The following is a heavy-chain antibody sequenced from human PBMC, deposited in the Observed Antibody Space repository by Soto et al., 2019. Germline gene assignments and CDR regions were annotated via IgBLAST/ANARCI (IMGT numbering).Heavy chain of an antibody. CDR3: AKVSIIVVVVAAPNWFDP. V-gene: IGHV3-23*01. Sequence: EVQLLESGGGLVQPGGSLRLSCPASGLTLSSYAMSWARQAPGKGRDWASAISGSGGSTYYADSVKGRFTIPRDNPKNTLYLQMNSLRAEDTAVYYCAKVSIIVVVVAAPNWFDPWGQGTLVTVSS. J-gene: IGHJ5*02. D-gene: IGHD2-15*01. CDR1: GLTLSSYA. CDR2: ISGSGGST.